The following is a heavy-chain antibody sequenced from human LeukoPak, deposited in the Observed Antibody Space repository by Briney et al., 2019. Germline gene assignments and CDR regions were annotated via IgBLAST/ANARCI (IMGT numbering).Heavy chain of an antibody. Sequence: GGSLRLSCAASGFTFSSYAMHWVRQAPGKGLEWVAVISYDGSNKYYADSVKGRFTISRDNSKNTVSPQMNSLRGEDTAVYYCAKDDARGRYKHWGQGTLVTVSS. J-gene: IGHJ1*01. V-gene: IGHV3-30*04. CDR3: AKDDARGRYKH. CDR2: ISYDGSNK. CDR1: GFTFSSYA. D-gene: IGHD3-16*01.